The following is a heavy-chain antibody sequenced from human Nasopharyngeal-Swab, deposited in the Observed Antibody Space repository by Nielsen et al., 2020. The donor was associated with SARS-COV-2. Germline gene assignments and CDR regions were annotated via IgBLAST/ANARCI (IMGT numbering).Heavy chain of an antibody. Sequence: GGSLRLSCAASGFTFSSYGMHWVPQAPGKGLEWVAVISYDGSNKYYADYVKGRFTISRDNSKNTLYLQMNSLRAEDTAVYYCAKVPSPKSHLDYWGQGTLVTVSS. CDR2: ISYDGSNK. V-gene: IGHV3-30*18. CDR3: AKVPSPKSHLDY. D-gene: IGHD3-3*02. J-gene: IGHJ4*02. CDR1: GFTFSSYG.